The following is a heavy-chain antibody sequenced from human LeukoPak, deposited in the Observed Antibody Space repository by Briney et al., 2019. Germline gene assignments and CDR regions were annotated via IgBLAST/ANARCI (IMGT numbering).Heavy chain of an antibody. J-gene: IGHJ4*02. CDR2: IRYDGSNK. Sequence: GGSLRLSCAASGFTFSSYVMHWVRQAPGKGLEWVAFIRYDGSNKYYADSVKGRFTISRDNSKNTLYLQMNSLRAEDTAVYYCAKPPTVVTEYWGQGTLVTVSS. V-gene: IGHV3-30*02. D-gene: IGHD4-23*01. CDR3: AKPPTVVTEY. CDR1: GFTFSSYV.